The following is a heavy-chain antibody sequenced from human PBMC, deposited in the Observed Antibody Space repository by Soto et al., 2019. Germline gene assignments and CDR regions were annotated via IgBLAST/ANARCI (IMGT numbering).Heavy chain of an antibody. Sequence: PXESLTISCKGSGYSFTSYWIGLVRQMPGKGLEWMGIIYPGDSDTRYSPSFQGQVTISADKSISTAYLQWSSLKASDTAMYYCASSHTAIFGVVTGMDVWGQGTTVTVSS. V-gene: IGHV5-51*01. D-gene: IGHD3-3*01. CDR2: IYPGDSDT. CDR1: GYSFTSYW. J-gene: IGHJ6*02. CDR3: ASSHTAIFGVVTGMDV.